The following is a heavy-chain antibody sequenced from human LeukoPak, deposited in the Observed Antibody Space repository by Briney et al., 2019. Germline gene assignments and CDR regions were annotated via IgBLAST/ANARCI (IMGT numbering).Heavy chain of an antibody. J-gene: IGHJ4*02. CDR1: GFTFDDYG. Sequence: GGSLRLSCAASGFTFDDYGMSWVRQVPGKGLERISGINWSGDSTGYADSVKGRFTISRDNAKNSLYLQMNSLRAEDTAVFYCARDRGGTDDFWSGYYTGYFDYWGQGTLVTVSS. CDR2: INWSGDST. V-gene: IGHV3-20*04. CDR3: ARDRGGTDDFWSGYYTGYFDY. D-gene: IGHD3-3*01.